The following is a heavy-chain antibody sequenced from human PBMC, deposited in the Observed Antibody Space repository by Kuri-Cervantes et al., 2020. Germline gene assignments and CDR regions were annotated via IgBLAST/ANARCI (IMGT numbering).Heavy chain of an antibody. CDR1: GFTFDDYA. CDR3: ARDRVAARLYYYYGMDV. J-gene: IGHJ6*02. Sequence: GGSLRLSCAASGFTFDDYAMHWVRQAPGKGLEWVSGISWNSGSIGYADSVKGRFTISRDNAKNSLYLQMNSLRAEDTALYYCARDRVAARLYYYYGMDVWGQGTTVTVSS. D-gene: IGHD6-13*01. V-gene: IGHV3-9*01. CDR2: ISWNSGSI.